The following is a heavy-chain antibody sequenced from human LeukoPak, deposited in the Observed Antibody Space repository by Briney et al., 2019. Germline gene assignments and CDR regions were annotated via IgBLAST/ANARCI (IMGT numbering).Heavy chain of an antibody. CDR2: IKSKTDGGTT. V-gene: IGHV3-15*01. CDR3: TTVRSTYYDFWSGPL. Sequence: GGSLRLSRAVSGFTFSNAWMGWVRQAPGKGLEWVGRIKSKTDGGTTDYAAPVKGRFTISRDDSKNTLYLQMNSLKIEDTAVYYCTTVRSTYYDFWSGPLWGQGSLVTVSS. CDR1: GFTFSNAW. D-gene: IGHD3-3*01. J-gene: IGHJ4*02.